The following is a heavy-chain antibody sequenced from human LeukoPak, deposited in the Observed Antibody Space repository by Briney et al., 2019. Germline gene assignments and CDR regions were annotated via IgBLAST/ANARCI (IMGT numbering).Heavy chain of an antibody. V-gene: IGHV3-7*01. CDR3: ARDVAV. CDR2: IKQGGSEK. D-gene: IGHD6-19*01. CDR1: GFTLSSYW. Sequence: GGSLRLSCEASGFTLSSYWMSWVRQAPGKGLEWVANIKQGGSEKYYVDSVKGRFTISRDNAKNSLYLRMNSLRADDTAVYYCARDVAVGGQGTLVTVSS. J-gene: IGHJ4*02.